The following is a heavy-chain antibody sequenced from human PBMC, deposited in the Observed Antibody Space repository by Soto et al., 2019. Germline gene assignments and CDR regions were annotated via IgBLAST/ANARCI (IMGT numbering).Heavy chain of an antibody. CDR3: ARGRVATTQGPYYYYGMDV. CDR1: GYTFTGYY. Sequence: GASVKVSCKASGYTFTGYYMHWVRQAPGQGLEWMGWINPNSGGTNYAQKFQGWVTMTRDTSISTAYMELSRLRSDDTAVYYCARGRVATTQGPYYYYGMDVWRQGTTVTVSS. V-gene: IGHV1-2*04. CDR2: INPNSGGT. J-gene: IGHJ6*02. D-gene: IGHD5-12*01.